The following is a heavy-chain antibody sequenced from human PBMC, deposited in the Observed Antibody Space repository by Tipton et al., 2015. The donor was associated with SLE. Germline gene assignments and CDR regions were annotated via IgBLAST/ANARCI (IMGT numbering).Heavy chain of an antibody. J-gene: IGHJ3*02. D-gene: IGHD5-24*01. CDR1: GGSFSGYY. CDR3: ASAGDGYNYAFDI. Sequence: TLSLTCAVYGGSFSGYYWSWIRQPPGRGLEWIGEINHSGRTNYKSSLKSRVTISVDKSKNQFSLKLSSVTAADTAVYYCASAGDGYNYAFDIWGQGTMVTVSS. V-gene: IGHV4-34*01. CDR2: INHSGRT.